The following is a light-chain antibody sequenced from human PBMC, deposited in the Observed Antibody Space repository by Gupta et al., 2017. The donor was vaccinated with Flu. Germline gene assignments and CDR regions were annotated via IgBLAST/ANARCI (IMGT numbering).Light chain of an antibody. J-gene: IGKJ1*01. CDR1: QSVSSSY. Sequence: EIVLTQSTGTLFLFSGERVTLCCRSSQSVSSSYLAWYQQKPGQAPRLLIYGASSRVTGIPDRFSGSGSGTDFTLTISRLEPEDFAVYYCQQDGSSSWAFGQGTKVEIK. CDR2: GAS. CDR3: QQDGSSSWA. V-gene: IGKV3-20*01.